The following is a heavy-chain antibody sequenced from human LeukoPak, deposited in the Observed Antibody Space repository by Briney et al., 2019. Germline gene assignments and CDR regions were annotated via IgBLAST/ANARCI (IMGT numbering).Heavy chain of an antibody. V-gene: IGHV1-69*05. D-gene: IGHD3-22*01. J-gene: IGHJ6*03. Sequence: SVKVSCKASGGTFSSYAIIWVRQAPGQGLEWMGGIIPIFGTANYAQKFQGRVTITTDESTSTAYMELSSLRSEDTAVYYCASSGYYYDSSGYYYAYYYMDVWGKGTTVTVSS. CDR2: IIPIFGTA. CDR1: GGTFSSYA. CDR3: ASSGYYYDSSGYYYAYYYMDV.